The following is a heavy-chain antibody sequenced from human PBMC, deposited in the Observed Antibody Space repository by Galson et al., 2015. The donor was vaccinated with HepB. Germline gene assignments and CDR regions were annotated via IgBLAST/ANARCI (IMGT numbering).Heavy chain of an antibody. V-gene: IGHV3-74*01. CDR3: ARGGRFTSYYSAMDV. J-gene: IGHJ6*02. Sequence: SLRLSCAASGFPFSTYWMHWVRQVPGKGPMWVSRINSDGSSTTYADAVKGRFTVSRDNSKNTLYLQMNSLRAEDTGVFYCARGGRFTSYYSAMDVWGQGTAVSFSS. CDR1: GFPFSTYW. D-gene: IGHD1-26*01. CDR2: INSDGSST.